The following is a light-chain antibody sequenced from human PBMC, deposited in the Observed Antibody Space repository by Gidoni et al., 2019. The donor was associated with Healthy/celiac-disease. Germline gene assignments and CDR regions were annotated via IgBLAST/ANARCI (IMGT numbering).Light chain of an antibody. CDR2: DAS. J-gene: IGKJ1*01. CDR1: QSVSSY. Sequence: EIVLTQSPATLSLSPGERATLSCRASQSVSSYLAWYQQKPGQAPRLLIYDASNRATGIPARFSGSGSGTDFTLTISSLEPEDFAVYYCQQRSNWPEWTFGQGTKVEFK. V-gene: IGKV3-11*01. CDR3: QQRSNWPEWT.